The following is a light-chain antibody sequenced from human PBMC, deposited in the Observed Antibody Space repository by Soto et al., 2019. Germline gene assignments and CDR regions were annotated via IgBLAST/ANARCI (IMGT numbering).Light chain of an antibody. J-gene: IGKJ2*01. CDR2: GAS. CDR3: QQYGSSLLMYT. Sequence: EIVLTQSPGTLSLSPGERATLSCRASQSVSSSYLAWYQQKPGQAPRLLIYGASSRATGIPDRFSGSGSGTDFTLTISRLEPEDFAVYYRQQYGSSLLMYTFGQGTKLEIK. CDR1: QSVSSSY. V-gene: IGKV3-20*01.